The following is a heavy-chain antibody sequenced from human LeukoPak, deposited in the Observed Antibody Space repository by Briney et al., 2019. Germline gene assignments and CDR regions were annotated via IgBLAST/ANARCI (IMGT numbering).Heavy chain of an antibody. V-gene: IGHV3-9*01. CDR3: ARGRFNYDSSGYSSFYH. CDR2: ISWNSGNI. CDR1: GFTFDDYA. D-gene: IGHD3-22*01. J-gene: IGHJ4*02. Sequence: GGSLRLSCAASGFTFDDYAMHWVRQAPGKGLEWVSGISWNSGNIGYADSVKGRFTISRDNAENSLYLQMNSLRAEDTAVYYCARGRFNYDSSGYSSFYHWGQGTLVTVSS.